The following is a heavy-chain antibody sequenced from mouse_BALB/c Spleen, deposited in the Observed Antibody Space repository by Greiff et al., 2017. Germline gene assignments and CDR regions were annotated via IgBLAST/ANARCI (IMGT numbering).Heavy chain of an antibody. Sequence: EVQVVESGGGLVQPGGSRKLSCAASGFTFSSFGMHWVRQAPGKGLEWVAYISSGSSTIYYADTVKGRFTITRDNPKNTLFLQMTSLRSEDTAMYYCARSGGKGDAMDYWGQGTSVTVSS. CDR1: GFTFSSFG. CDR2: ISSGSSTI. J-gene: IGHJ4*01. CDR3: ARSGGKGDAMDY. V-gene: IGHV5-17*02. D-gene: IGHD1-3*01.